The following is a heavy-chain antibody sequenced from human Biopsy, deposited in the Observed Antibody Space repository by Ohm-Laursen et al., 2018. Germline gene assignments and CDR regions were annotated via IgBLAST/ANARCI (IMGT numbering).Heavy chain of an antibody. J-gene: IGHJ4*02. D-gene: IGHD5-12*01. Sequence: SQTLSLTCPVSGGSISSGGNYWSWIRQFPGKGLEWIAYIYHTGSTYYNPSLKSRLSIAIDTSKNQFSASLRSVTAADTAVYYCARADMVTTIVDYWGQGTLDTVSS. CDR3: ARADMVTTIVDY. CDR2: IYHTGST. V-gene: IGHV4-31*03. CDR1: GGSISSGGNY.